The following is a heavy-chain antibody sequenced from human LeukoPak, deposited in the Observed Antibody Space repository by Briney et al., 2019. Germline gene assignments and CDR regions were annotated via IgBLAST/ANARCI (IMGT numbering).Heavy chain of an antibody. J-gene: IGHJ5*02. Sequence: PSETLSLTCTVSGGSISSSSYYWGWIRQPPGKGLEWIVRIYYSGSTYYNPSLKSRVTISVDTSKNQFSLKLSSVTAANTAVYYCARDRPYYYCSSTSCYAPPDWFDPWGQGTLVTVSS. CDR3: ARDRPYYYCSSTSCYAPPDWFDP. CDR2: IYYSGST. CDR1: GGSISSSSYY. D-gene: IGHD2-2*01. V-gene: IGHV4-39*07.